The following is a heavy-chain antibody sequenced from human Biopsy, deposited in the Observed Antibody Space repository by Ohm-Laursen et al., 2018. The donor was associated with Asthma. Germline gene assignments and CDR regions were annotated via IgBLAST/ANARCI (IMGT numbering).Heavy chain of an antibody. CDR1: GFTFGDYW. CDR3: TRTVAATPYDY. Sequence: SLRLSCAASGFTFGDYWMSWVRQVPGKGLEWVANIKHDGTEKNHVDSLKGRFTISRDNANNSLYLQMKFLGAEDTAVYYCTRTVAATPYDYWGQGTLVTVSS. CDR2: IKHDGTEK. V-gene: IGHV3-7*01. J-gene: IGHJ4*02. D-gene: IGHD4-17*01.